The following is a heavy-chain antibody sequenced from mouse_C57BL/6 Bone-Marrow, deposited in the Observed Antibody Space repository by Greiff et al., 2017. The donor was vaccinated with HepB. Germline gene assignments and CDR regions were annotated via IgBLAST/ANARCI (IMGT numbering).Heavy chain of an antibody. D-gene: IGHD1-1*01. J-gene: IGHJ3*01. Sequence: VQLVESGAELARPGASVKMSCKASGYTFTSYTMHWVKQRPGQGLEWIGYINPSSGYTKYNQKFKDKATLTADKSSSTAYMQLSSLTSEDSAVYYCAREIGYYYGSSWFAYWGQGTLVTVSA. V-gene: IGHV1-4*01. CDR3: AREIGYYYGSSWFAY. CDR1: GYTFTSYT. CDR2: INPSSGYT.